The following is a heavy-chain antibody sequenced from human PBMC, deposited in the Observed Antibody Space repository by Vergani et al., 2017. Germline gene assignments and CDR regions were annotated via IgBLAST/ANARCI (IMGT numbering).Heavy chain of an antibody. Sequence: QVQLVQSGAEVKTPGASVKVFCKASGYTFTTYAMHWVRQAPGQRLEWMGWINAGNGNTKYSQKFQGRVTITRDTSASTAYMELSSLRSEDTAVYYCAREGFYDYVWGSYRLRGGYYFDYWGQGTLVTVSS. CDR1: GYTFTTYA. J-gene: IGHJ4*02. CDR2: INAGNGNT. CDR3: AREGFYDYVWGSYRLRGGYYFDY. V-gene: IGHV1-3*01. D-gene: IGHD3-16*02.